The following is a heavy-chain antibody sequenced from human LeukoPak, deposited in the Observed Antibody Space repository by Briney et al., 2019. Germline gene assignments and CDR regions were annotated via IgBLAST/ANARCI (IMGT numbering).Heavy chain of an antibody. CDR3: AKAHYIHFLD. Sequence: GGSLRLSCAASGFTFTTYAMRWVRQAPGKGLEWVSAISGSGDSTYYADSVKGRFTISRDNSKNTLYLQVNSLRAEDTAVYYCAKAHYIHFLDWGQGTLVTVTS. V-gene: IGHV3-23*01. D-gene: IGHD2/OR15-2a*01. J-gene: IGHJ4*02. CDR2: ISGSGDST. CDR1: GFTFTTYA.